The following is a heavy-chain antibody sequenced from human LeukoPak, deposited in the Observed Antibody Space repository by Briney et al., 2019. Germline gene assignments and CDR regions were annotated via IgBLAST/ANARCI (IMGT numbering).Heavy chain of an antibody. CDR3: SRGAPGGFDY. D-gene: IGHD2-15*01. CDR2: ISSSSSYI. V-gene: IGHV3-21*01. J-gene: IGHJ4*02. CDR1: GFTFSSYS. Sequence: GGSLRLSCAASGFTFSSYSMNWVRQAPGKGLEWVLSISSSSSYIYYADSVKGRFTISRDNAKNSLYLQMNSLRAEDTAVYYCSRGAPGGFDYWGQGTLVTVSS.